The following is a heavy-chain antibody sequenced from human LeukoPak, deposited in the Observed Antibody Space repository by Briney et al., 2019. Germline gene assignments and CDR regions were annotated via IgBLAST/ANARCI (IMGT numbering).Heavy chain of an antibody. CDR2: IYYSGST. Sequence: SATLSLTCTVFGGSISSYYWSWIRQPPGKGLEWVGYIYYSGSTNYNPSLKSRVTISVDTPKNRFSLKLSSVTAADTAVYYCARVNYDYVWGSYRYYYFDYWGQGTLVTVSS. J-gene: IGHJ4*02. D-gene: IGHD3-16*02. CDR3: ARVNYDYVWGSYRYYYFDY. CDR1: GGSISSYY. V-gene: IGHV4-59*01.